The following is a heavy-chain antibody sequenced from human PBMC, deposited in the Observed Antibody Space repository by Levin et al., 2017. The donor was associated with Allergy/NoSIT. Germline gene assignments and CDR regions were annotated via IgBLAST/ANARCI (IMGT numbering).Heavy chain of an antibody. CDR1: GFTFTTFA. J-gene: IGHJ6*03. Sequence: GGSLRLSCAASGFTFTTFAMSWVRQPPGKGLEWVSSISQSGSNTYYADSVKGRFTISRDNPKNTLYLQMNSLRAEDTALYYCAKGDTSYYYFMDVWGKGTTVTVSS. V-gene: IGHV3-23*01. CDR2: ISQSGSNT. CDR3: AKGDTSYYYFMDV.